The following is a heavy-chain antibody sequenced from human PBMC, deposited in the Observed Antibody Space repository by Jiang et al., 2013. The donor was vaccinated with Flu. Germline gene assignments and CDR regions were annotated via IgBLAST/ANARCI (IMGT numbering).Heavy chain of an antibody. J-gene: IGHJ2*01. Sequence: QTLSLTCAISGDSVSSYSAAWNWIRQSPSRGLEWLGRTYYRSKWYNDYAGSVKSRITINPDTSKNQFSLQLNSVTPEDTAVYYCARGAHILTGYYNYYYFDLWAVAPGHCLL. CDR1: GDSVSSYSAA. D-gene: IGHD3-9*01. CDR3: ARGAHILTGYYNYYYFDL. CDR2: TYYRSKWYN. V-gene: IGHV6-1*01.